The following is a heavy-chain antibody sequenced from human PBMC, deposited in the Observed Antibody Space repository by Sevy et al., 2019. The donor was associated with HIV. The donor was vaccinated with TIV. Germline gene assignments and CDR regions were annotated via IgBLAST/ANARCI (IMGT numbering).Heavy chain of an antibody. CDR1: GFSFTNAW. CDR3: IIDPSDYKYFDYMDV. CDR2: IKSKSDGGTT. J-gene: IGHJ6*03. V-gene: IGHV3-15*01. Sequence: GGSLRLSCAASGFSFTNAWMNWVRQAPGKGLEWVGRIKSKSDGGTTDYAAPVKGRFIISRDDSKNTLYLQMNSLKTEDTAVYYSIIDPSDYKYFDYMDVWGKGTTVTVSS.